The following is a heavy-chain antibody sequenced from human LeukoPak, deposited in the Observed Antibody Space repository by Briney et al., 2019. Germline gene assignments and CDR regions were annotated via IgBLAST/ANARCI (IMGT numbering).Heavy chain of an antibody. Sequence: PGGSLRLSCAASGCTFSSYAMSWVRQAPGKGLEWVSAISGSGGSTYYADSVKGRFTISRDNSKNTLYLQMNSLRAEDTAVYYCANGGLQYCTNGVCFVYWGQGTLVTVSS. CDR1: GCTFSSYA. CDR3: ANGGLQYCTNGVCFVY. D-gene: IGHD2-8*01. V-gene: IGHV3-23*01. CDR2: ISGSGGST. J-gene: IGHJ4*02.